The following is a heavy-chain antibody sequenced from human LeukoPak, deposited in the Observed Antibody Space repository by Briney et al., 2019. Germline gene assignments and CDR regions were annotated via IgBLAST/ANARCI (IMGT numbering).Heavy chain of an antibody. V-gene: IGHV4-34*01. CDR3: ARDPRLRYFEGGYFDY. D-gene: IGHD3-9*01. CDR2: INHSGST. Sequence: SGGSLRLSCAASGFTFSDYYMSWIRQPPGKGLEWIGAINHSGSTNYNPSLMSRVTIAVDKSKNQFSLKLSSVTAADTAVYYCARDPRLRYFEGGYFDYWGQGTLVTVSS. J-gene: IGHJ4*02. CDR1: GFTFSDYY.